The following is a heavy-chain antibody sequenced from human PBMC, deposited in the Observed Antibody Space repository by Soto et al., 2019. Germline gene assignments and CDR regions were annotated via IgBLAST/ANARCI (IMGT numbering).Heavy chain of an antibody. CDR1: GYSFTTYW. V-gene: IGHV5-51*01. CDR2: IYPGGSDT. D-gene: IGHD2-15*01. Sequence: GESLKISCKGSGYSFTTYWIGWGRQMPWKGLEWMGIIYPGGSDTRYSPSFQGQVTISADKSISTAYLQWSSLKASDTAMYYCVINAVGATLDWFDPWGQGTLVTVSS. CDR3: VINAVGATLDWFDP. J-gene: IGHJ5*02.